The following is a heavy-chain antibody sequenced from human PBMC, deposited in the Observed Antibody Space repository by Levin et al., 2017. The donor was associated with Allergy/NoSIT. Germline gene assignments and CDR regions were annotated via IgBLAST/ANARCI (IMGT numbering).Heavy chain of an antibody. CDR3: ARNPARTGWFDP. J-gene: IGHJ5*02. CDR1: GYSFTSYD. D-gene: IGHD2-2*01. V-gene: IGHV1-8*01. CDR2: MDPDSGNT. Sequence: PEASVKVSCKASGYSFTSYDINWVRQAAGQGLVWLGWMDPDSGNTGYAQKFQGRVTLTRDTSTSTAYLELSSLMSDDTAVYYCARNPARTGWFDPWGQGTLVIVSS.